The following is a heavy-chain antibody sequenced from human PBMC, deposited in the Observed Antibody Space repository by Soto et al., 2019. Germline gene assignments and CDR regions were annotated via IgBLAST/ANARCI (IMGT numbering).Heavy chain of an antibody. J-gene: IGHJ6*02. D-gene: IGHD6-6*01. V-gene: IGHV4-59*01. CDR3: ARHDSSSHFMDV. CDR1: GGSISSCY. Sequence: PSETLSLTCTVSGGSISSCYWSWIRQPPGKGLEWIGYIYYSGSTNYNPSLKSRVTISVDTSKNKFYLKLNSVTAAHTAMYYCARHDSSSHFMDVWGQGTMVTVSS. CDR2: IYYSGST.